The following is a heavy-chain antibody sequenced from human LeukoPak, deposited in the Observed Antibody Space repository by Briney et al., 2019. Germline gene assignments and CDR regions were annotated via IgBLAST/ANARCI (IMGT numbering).Heavy chain of an antibody. Sequence: ASVKVSCKVSGYTLTELSMHWVRQAPGKGLEWMGGFDPEDGETIYAQKFQGRVTMTEDTSTDTAYMELSSLRSEDTAVYYCAADRNSGYDSTFDPWGQGTLVTVSS. J-gene: IGHJ5*02. CDR2: FDPEDGET. CDR3: AADRNSGYDSTFDP. D-gene: IGHD5-12*01. CDR1: GYTLTELS. V-gene: IGHV1-24*01.